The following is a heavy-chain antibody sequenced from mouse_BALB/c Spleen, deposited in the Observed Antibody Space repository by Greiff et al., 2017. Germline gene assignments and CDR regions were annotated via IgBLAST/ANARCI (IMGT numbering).Heavy chain of an antibody. J-gene: IGHJ4*01. CDR3: AREGHHGLRGAMDY. CDR2: IDPSDSET. D-gene: IGHD1-1*01. CDR1: GYTFTSYW. Sequence: QVQLQQPGAELVRPGASVKLSCKASGYTFTSYWMNWVKQRPGQGLEWIGMIDPSDSETHYNQMFKDKATLTVKTSSSTAYKQLSSLTSEDSAVYYGAREGHHGLRGAMDYWGQGTSVTVSA. V-gene: IGHV1-61*01.